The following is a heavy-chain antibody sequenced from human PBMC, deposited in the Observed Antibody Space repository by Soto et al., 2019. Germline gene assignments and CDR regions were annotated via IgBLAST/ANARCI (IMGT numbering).Heavy chain of an antibody. CDR2: IYNSGST. V-gene: IGHV4-31*03. J-gene: IGHJ4*02. Sequence: PSETLSLTCSVSGGSVSSGGYYWSWIRQHPGKGLEWIGYIYNSGSTYYNPSLKSRVTISVDTSKNQFSLKLSSVTVVDTAVYYCARWQLNLWGYWGQGTLVTVSS. CDR3: ARWQLNLWGY. D-gene: IGHD3-16*01. CDR1: GGSVSSGGYY.